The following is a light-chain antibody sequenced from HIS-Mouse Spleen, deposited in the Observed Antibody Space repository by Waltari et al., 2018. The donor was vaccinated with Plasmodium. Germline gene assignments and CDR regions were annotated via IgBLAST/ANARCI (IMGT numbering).Light chain of an antibody. CDR2: EDR. V-gene: IGLV3-10*01. CDR3: YSTDSSGNHRV. CDR1: ALPKKY. J-gene: IGLJ3*02. Sequence: SYELTQPPSVSVSPGQTASITCSGDALPKKYAYWYQQQSGQAPVLVIYEDRKRPSGIPGRFSGSSSGTMATLTISGAQVEDEADYYCYSTDSSGNHRVFGGGTKLTVL.